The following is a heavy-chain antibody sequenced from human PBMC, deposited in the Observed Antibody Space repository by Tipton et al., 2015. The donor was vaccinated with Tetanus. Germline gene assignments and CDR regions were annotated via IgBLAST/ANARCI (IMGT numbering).Heavy chain of an antibody. Sequence: SLRLSCAASGFPFTSYTIHWVRQAPGKGLEWVAFISSVNTSIFYADSVKGRFTISRDNTKSSLYLQMNSLRAEDTALYFCAAGGGYSGSLLFDPWGQGTLVTVSS. V-gene: IGHV3-21*01. CDR1: GFPFTSYT. J-gene: IGHJ5*02. CDR3: AAGGGYSGSLLFDP. CDR2: ISSVNTSI. D-gene: IGHD6-13*01.